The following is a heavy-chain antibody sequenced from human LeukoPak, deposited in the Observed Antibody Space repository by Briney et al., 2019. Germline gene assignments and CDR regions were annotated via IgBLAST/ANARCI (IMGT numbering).Heavy chain of an antibody. D-gene: IGHD3-9*01. V-gene: IGHV3-23*01. J-gene: IGHJ4*02. CDR3: ASSRYYDILTGYYDAFDY. Sequence: PGGSLRLSCAASGFTFSSYGMSWVRQAPGKGLEWVSAISGSGGSTYYADSVKGRFTISRDNSKNTLYLQMNSLRAEDTAVYYCASSRYYDILTGYYDAFDYWGQGTLVTVSS. CDR2: ISGSGGST. CDR1: GFTFSSYG.